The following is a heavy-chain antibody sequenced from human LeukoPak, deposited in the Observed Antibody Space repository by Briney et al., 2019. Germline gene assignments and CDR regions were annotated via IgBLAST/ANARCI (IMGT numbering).Heavy chain of an antibody. D-gene: IGHD6-19*01. CDR2: ISCSGSTI. Sequence: GGPLRLSCAASGFTFSSYDMNWVRQAPGKGLEWVSYISCSGSTIYYADSVKGRFTISRDNAKNSLYLQMNSLRAEDTAVYYCARDRAAGKGYFDYWGQGTLVTVSS. CDR3: ARDRAAGKGYFDY. J-gene: IGHJ4*02. CDR1: GFTFSSYD. V-gene: IGHV3-48*03.